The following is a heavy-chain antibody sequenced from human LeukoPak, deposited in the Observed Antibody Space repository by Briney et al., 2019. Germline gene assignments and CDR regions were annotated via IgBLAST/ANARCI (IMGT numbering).Heavy chain of an antibody. J-gene: IGHJ3*02. CDR1: GYSFTSYW. Sequence: ESLKISCKGSGYSFTSYWIGWVRQMPGKGLEWMGFIYPGDSDTRYSPSFQGQVTISADKSISTAYLQWSSLKASDTAIYYCARPRDDFWSGYYWADAFDIWGQGTMVTVSS. CDR3: ARPRDDFWSGYYWADAFDI. D-gene: IGHD3-3*01. V-gene: IGHV5-51*01. CDR2: IYPGDSDT.